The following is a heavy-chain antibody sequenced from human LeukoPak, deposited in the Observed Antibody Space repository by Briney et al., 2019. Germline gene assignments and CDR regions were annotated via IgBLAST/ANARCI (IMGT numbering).Heavy chain of an antibody. V-gene: IGHV3-30*18. CDR2: ISYAGNNK. J-gene: IGHJ2*01. D-gene: IGHD4-17*01. CDR1: GFSFSSFG. CDR3: AKDAHTVTTSWYFDL. Sequence: PGGSLRLSCAASGFSFSSFGMHWVRQAPGKGLEWVAHISYAGNNKYFPDSVKGRFTVSRDNSKNTLFLQLNSLRAEDTAIYYCAKDAHTVTTSWYFDLWGRGTLVTVSS.